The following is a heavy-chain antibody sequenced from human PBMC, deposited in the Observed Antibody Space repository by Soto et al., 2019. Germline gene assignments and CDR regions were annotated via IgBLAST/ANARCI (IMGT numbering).Heavy chain of an antibody. CDR1: GFTFRDYA. J-gene: IGHJ6*03. CDR3: AKSFVAIRHLYQYMDV. D-gene: IGHD1-1*01. CDR2: ISWNGVAM. Sequence: EVQLVESGGGLVQPGRSLRLSCAASGFTFRDYAMHWVRQAPGRGLEWVSGISWNGVAMGYADSVRGRFTISRDDAKNSLFLQMNSLRPEDTALYYCAKSFVAIRHLYQYMDVRGKGTTVTVSS. V-gene: IGHV3-9*01.